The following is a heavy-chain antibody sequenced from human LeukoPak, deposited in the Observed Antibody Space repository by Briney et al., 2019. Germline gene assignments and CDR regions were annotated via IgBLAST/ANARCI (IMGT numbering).Heavy chain of an antibody. D-gene: IGHD5-24*01. V-gene: IGHV4-34*01. CDR1: GGSFSGYY. CDR2: INHSGST. Sequence: SETLSLTCAVYGGSFSGYYWSWIRQPPGKGLEWLGEINHSGSTNYNTSLKSRVAMSVDTSKNQFSLKLSSVTAADTAVYYWARWWRRWLQLGHFDYWGQGTLVTVSS. CDR3: ARWWRRWLQLGHFDY. J-gene: IGHJ4*02.